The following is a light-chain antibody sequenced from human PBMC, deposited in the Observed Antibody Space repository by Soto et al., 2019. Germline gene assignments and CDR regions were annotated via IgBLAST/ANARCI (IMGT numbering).Light chain of an antibody. J-gene: IGLJ1*01. V-gene: IGLV3-21*02. Sequence: SYELTQPPSVSVAPGQTARITCGGNNIGSKNVHWYQQKPGRAPVLVVYDDRARPSGIPERFSGSNSGSSATLTISRVEAGDEADYYCQVWDSDTSHEVFGTGTKLTVL. CDR2: DDR. CDR3: QVWDSDTSHEV. CDR1: NIGSKN.